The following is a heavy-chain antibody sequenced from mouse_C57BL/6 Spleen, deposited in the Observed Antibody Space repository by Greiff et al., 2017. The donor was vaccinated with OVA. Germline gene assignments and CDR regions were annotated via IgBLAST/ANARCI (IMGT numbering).Heavy chain of an antibody. CDR3: ARNYGSSYWYFDV. CDR2: INPSTGGT. V-gene: IGHV1-42*01. J-gene: IGHJ1*03. Sequence: EVQLQQSGPELVKPGASVKISCKASGYSFTGYYMNWVKQSPEKSLEWIGEINPSTGGTTYNQKFKAKATLTVDKSSSTAYMQRKSLTSEDSAVYYCARNYGSSYWYFDVWGTGTTVTVSS. CDR1: GYSFTGYY. D-gene: IGHD1-1*01.